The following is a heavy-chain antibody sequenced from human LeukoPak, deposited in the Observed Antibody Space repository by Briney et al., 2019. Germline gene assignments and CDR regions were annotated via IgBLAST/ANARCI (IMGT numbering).Heavy chain of an antibody. CDR2: MNPNSGNT. V-gene: IGHV1-8*01. Sequence: ASVKVSCKASGYTFTSYDINWVRQATGQGLEWRGWMNPNSGNTGYAQKFQGRVTMTGNTSISTAYMELSSLRSEDTAVYYCARMYYDILTGYPNFDYWGQGTLVTVSS. D-gene: IGHD3-9*01. CDR1: GYTFTSYD. CDR3: ARMYYDILTGYPNFDY. J-gene: IGHJ4*02.